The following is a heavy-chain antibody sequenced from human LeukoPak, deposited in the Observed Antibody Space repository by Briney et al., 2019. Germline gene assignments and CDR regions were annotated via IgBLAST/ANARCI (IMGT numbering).Heavy chain of an antibody. CDR3: VRGHLSRMGYYDSSGSATDY. CDR2: ISSSGGST. Sequence: PGGSLRLSCSASGFTFSSYAMHWVRQAPGKGLEYVSAISSSGGSTYYADSVKGRFTISRDNSKNTLYLQMSSLRAEDTAVYYCVRGHLSRMGYYDSSGSATDYWGQGTLVTVSS. D-gene: IGHD3-22*01. V-gene: IGHV3-64D*06. CDR1: GFTFSSYA. J-gene: IGHJ4*02.